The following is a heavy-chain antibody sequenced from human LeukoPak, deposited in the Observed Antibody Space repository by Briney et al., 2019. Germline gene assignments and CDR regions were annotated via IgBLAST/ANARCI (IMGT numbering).Heavy chain of an antibody. D-gene: IGHD6-13*01. CDR1: GFTFSSYA. V-gene: IGHV3-30*04. CDR3: ARDSVGGSSWYGFFDY. J-gene: IGHJ4*02. Sequence: PGRSLRLSCAASGFTFSSYAMHWVRQAPGKGLEWVAVISYDGSNEYYADSVKGRFTISRDNSKNTLYLQMNSLRAEDTAVYYCARDSVGGSSWYGFFDYWGQGTLVTVSS. CDR2: ISYDGSNE.